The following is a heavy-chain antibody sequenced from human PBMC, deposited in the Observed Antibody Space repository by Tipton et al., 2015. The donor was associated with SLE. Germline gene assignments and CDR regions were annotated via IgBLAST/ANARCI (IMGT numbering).Heavy chain of an antibody. CDR1: GFTFGDYG. V-gene: IGHV3-20*04. D-gene: IGHD3-10*01. CDR3: VRDYFGSGKYPGGMDV. Sequence: SLRLSCAASGFTFGDYGMNWVRQAPGKGLEWVSGIFWNGGVTGYAESVKGRFTISRDNAKNSLYLHIDSLRAEDTAMYYCVRDYFGSGKYPGGMDVWGQGTAVTVSS. J-gene: IGHJ6*01. CDR2: IFWNGGVT.